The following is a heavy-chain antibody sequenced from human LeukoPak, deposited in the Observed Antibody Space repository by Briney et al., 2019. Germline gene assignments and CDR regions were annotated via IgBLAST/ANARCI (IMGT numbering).Heavy chain of an antibody. D-gene: IGHD2-2*02. CDR2: ISSSGSYI. V-gene: IGHV3-21*01. J-gene: IGHJ5*02. Sequence: PGGSLRPSCAASGFTFSGYKMNWVRQAPGKGLEWVSFISSSGSYIYYADSVRGRFTTSRDNAENSLHLQMNSLRAEDTAVYYCARGADCSSTSCYKGDWFDPWGQGTLVTVSS. CDR1: GFTFSGYK. CDR3: ARGADCSSTSCYKGDWFDP.